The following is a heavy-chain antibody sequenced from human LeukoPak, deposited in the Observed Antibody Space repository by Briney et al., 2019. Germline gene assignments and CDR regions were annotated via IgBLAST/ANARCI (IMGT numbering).Heavy chain of an antibody. CDR3: ARQYGSYDY. Sequence: NPSETLSLTCTVSGGSISSSSYYWGWIRQPPGKGLEWIGSIYYSGSTYYNPSLKSRVTISVDTSKNQFSLKRSSVTAADTAVYYCARQYGSYDYWGQGTLVTVSS. CDR2: IYYSGST. CDR1: GGSISSSSYY. D-gene: IGHD3-10*01. V-gene: IGHV4-39*07. J-gene: IGHJ4*02.